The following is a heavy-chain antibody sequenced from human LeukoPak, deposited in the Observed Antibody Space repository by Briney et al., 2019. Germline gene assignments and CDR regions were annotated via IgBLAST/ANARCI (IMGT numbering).Heavy chain of an antibody. V-gene: IGHV4-59*04. Sequence: PSETLSLTCTVSGGSISSYYWSWIRQPPGKGLEWIGYIYYSGSTYYNPSLKSRVTISVDTSKNQFSLKLSSVTAADTAVYYCARSDCSSTSCYAFDIWGQGTMVTVSS. CDR3: ARSDCSSTSCYAFDI. D-gene: IGHD2-2*01. J-gene: IGHJ3*02. CDR2: IYYSGST. CDR1: GGSISSYY.